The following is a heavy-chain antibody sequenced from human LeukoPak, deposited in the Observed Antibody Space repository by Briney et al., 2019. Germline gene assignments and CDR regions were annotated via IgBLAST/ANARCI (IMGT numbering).Heavy chain of an antibody. Sequence: TSETLSLTCTVSGGSISSYYWSWIRQPPGKGLEWIGYIYTSGSTNYNPSLKSRVTMSVDTSKNQFSLKLSSVTAADTAVYYCARDLEEQWLVPDWYFDLWGRGTLVTVSS. V-gene: IGHV4-4*08. CDR1: GGSISSYY. CDR2: IYTSGST. CDR3: ARDLEEQWLVPDWYFDL. D-gene: IGHD6-19*01. J-gene: IGHJ2*01.